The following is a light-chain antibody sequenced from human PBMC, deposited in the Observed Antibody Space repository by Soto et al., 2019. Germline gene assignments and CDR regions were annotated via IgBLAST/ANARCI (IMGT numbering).Light chain of an antibody. CDR1: QGIGDT. J-gene: IGKJ4*01. CDR2: DTS. Sequence: EVVMTQSPATLSVSPGEGVTLSCRASQGIGDTLAWYQHKPGQTPRLLIYDTSTRATGVPARFSGSRSGPEFTLRSNRLQSEDCASYYCQPDSNLPLTFGGGTKVESK. CDR3: QPDSNLPLT. V-gene: IGKV3-15*01.